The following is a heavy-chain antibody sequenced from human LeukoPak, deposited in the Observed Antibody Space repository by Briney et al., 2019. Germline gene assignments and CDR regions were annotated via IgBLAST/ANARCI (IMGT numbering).Heavy chain of an antibody. CDR1: GVSISTRSYY. D-gene: IGHD3-16*01. J-gene: IGHJ4*02. CDR3: ARDLGGLYYGEDS. V-gene: IGHV4-39*06. Sequence: SETLSLTCSVSGVSISTRSYYWVWIRQPPGKGLEWIGSMYYGGSTYYNPSLKSRVTISADTSKNQFPLKLTSVTAADTAVYYCARDLGGLYYGEDSWGQGTLVTVSS. CDR2: MYYGGST.